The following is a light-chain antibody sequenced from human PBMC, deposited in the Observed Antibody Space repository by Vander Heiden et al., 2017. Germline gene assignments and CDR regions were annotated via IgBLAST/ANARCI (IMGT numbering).Light chain of an antibody. Sequence: DNHMTPSPTSLSSSVGDRVTITCRASQSISSYLNLYQQKPETAPKLLIYAASSLQSGVPFRFSGSGSGTDFTLTISSLQPEDFATYVCHQSYSTPPLYTFGQGTKLEIK. V-gene: IGKV1-39*01. J-gene: IGKJ2*01. CDR3: HQSYSTPPLYT. CDR2: AAS. CDR1: QSISSY.